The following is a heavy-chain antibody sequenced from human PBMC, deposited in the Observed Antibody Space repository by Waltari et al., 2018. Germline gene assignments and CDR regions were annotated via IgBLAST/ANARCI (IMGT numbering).Heavy chain of an antibody. J-gene: IGHJ4*02. V-gene: IGHV3-30*18. Sequence: QVLLGESGGGVVQPGRSLRLSCAASGFSFRNHGMHWVRQAPGKGMEWVAVISYDGGTKYYRDSVEGRFTVSRDNSKNTMYLEMNSLRVEDTAIYYCAKEVGGAGSSYMSYFDSWGQGTLVTVSS. CDR2: ISYDGGTK. CDR1: GFSFRNHG. CDR3: AKEVGGAGSSYMSYFDS. D-gene: IGHD3-10*01.